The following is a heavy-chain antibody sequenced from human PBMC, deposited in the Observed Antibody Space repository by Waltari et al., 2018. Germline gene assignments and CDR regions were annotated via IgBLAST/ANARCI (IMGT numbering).Heavy chain of an antibody. CDR2: IIPSFGTA. J-gene: IGHJ6*02. V-gene: IGHV1-69*05. CDR1: GATFRSYP. CDR3: AKSGYDYGMDV. Sequence: QVQLVQSCAEVKKPGSSVKVSCKASGATFRSYPTRWRRQAPGQGLEWMGWIIPSFGTANYAQKFQGRVTITTDESTSTAYMELSSLRSEDTAVYYCAKSGYDYGMDVWGQGTTVTVSS. D-gene: IGHD1-26*01.